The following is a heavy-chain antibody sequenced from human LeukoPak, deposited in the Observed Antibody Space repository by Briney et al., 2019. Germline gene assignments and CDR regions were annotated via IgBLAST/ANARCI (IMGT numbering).Heavy chain of an antibody. V-gene: IGHV3-7*01. CDR1: GFTFSSYW. Sequence: PGGSLRLSCAASGFTFSSYWMSWARQAPGKGLEWVANIKQDGSEKYYVDSVKGRFTISRDNAKNSLYLQMNSLRAEDTAVYYCARDYYDSSGYSQFPGDAFDIWGQGTMVTVSS. CDR2: IKQDGSEK. J-gene: IGHJ3*02. D-gene: IGHD3-22*01. CDR3: ARDYYDSSGYSQFPGDAFDI.